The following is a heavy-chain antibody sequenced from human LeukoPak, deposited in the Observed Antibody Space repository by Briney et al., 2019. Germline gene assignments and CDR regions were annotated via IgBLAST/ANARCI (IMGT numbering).Heavy chain of an antibody. D-gene: IGHD2-2*01. J-gene: IGHJ5*02. CDR2: VSSRSDYI. Sequence: GGSLRLYCAASGFTFSSYSMTWVRQAPGKGLEWVSYVSSRSDYISYTESVKGRFTISRDNAKNSLYLQMNSLRAEDTAVYYCAREGFGYCSSTSCLNWFDPWGQGTLVTVSS. V-gene: IGHV3-21*01. CDR1: GFTFSSYS. CDR3: AREGFGYCSSTSCLNWFDP.